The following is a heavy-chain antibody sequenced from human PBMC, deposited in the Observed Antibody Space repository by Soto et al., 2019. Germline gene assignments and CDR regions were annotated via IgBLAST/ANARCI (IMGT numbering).Heavy chain of an antibody. CDR1: GFTFSSYS. D-gene: IGHD4-4*01. CDR2: ISSSSSYI. J-gene: IGHJ4*02. Sequence: EVQLVESGGGLVKPGGSLRLSCAASGFTFSSYSMNWVRQAPGKGLEWVSSISSSSSYIYYADSVKGRFTISRDNAKNSLYLQMNSLRAEDTAVYYCARAIVTGTNLDYWGQGTLVTVSS. V-gene: IGHV3-21*01. CDR3: ARAIVTGTNLDY.